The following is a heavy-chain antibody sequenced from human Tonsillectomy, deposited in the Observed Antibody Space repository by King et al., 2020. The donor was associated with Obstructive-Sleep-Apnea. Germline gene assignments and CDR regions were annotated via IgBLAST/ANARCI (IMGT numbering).Heavy chain of an antibody. CDR3: ARDMDY. V-gene: IGHV4-31*03. Sequence: VQLQESGPGLVKPSQTLSLTCTVSGGSISSATYYWSWIRQHPGKGLEWIGYIYNSGNTYHNPSLKSRVAIAVDTSKKQFSLNLGSVTAADTAVYYCARDMDYWGQGTLVTVSS. CDR2: IYNSGNT. J-gene: IGHJ4*02. CDR1: GGSISSATYY.